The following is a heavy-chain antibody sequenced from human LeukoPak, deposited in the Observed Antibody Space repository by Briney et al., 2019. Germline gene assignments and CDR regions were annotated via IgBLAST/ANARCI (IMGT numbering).Heavy chain of an antibody. CDR3: ARVASSGWYYFDY. J-gene: IGHJ4*02. CDR2: MDPNSGSA. CDR1: GGTFSSYA. D-gene: IGHD6-19*01. V-gene: IGHV1-8*02. Sequence: ASVKVSCKASGGTFSSYAINWVRQATGQGLEWMGWMDPNSGSAGYAQKFQGRVTMTWNASISTAYMELSSLRSEDTAVYYCARVASSGWYYFDYWGQGTLVTVSS.